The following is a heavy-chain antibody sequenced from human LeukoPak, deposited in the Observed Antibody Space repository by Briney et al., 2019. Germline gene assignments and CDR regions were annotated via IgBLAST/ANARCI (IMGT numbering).Heavy chain of an antibody. D-gene: IGHD3-16*01. CDR2: IKSKTDGGTT. V-gene: IGHV3-15*01. Sequence: GGSLRLSCAASGFTFSNAWMSWVRQAPGKGLEWVGRIKSKTDGGTTDYAAPVKGRFTISRDDSKNTMYLQMNSLKTEDTAVYYCTTDGTPPMITFGGVIILLSFWGQGTLVTVSS. J-gene: IGHJ4*02. CDR3: TTDGTPPMITFGGVIILLSF. CDR1: GFTFSNAW.